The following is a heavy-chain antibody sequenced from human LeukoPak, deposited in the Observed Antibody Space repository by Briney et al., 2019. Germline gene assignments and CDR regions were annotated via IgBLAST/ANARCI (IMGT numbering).Heavy chain of an antibody. CDR2: VVVGSGNT. D-gene: IGHD1-1*01. CDR1: GFTFSTSA. V-gene: IGHV1-58*01. CDR3: AADDLLEGY. J-gene: IGHJ4*02. Sequence: SVKVSCKASGFTFSTSAVQWVRQARGQRLEWIGWVVVGSGNTNYAQKFQERVTITRDMSTSTVYMELSSLRSEDTAVYYCAADDLLEGYWGQGTLVTVSS.